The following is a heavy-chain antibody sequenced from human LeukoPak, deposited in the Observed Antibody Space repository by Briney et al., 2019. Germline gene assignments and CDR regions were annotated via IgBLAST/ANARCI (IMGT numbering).Heavy chain of an antibody. V-gene: IGHV1-18*01. Sequence: ASLKVSCKAFGYTFISYGVTWVRQAPGQGLEWMGWISGYNGYTDYAQNFQDRVTMTTDTSTNTAYMELRSLRSDDTAVYYCARLGYCTNGVCYRKHNRLDPWGQGTLVTVSS. CDR2: ISGYNGYT. CDR3: ARLGYCTNGVCYRKHNRLDP. CDR1: GYTFISYG. D-gene: IGHD2-8*01. J-gene: IGHJ5*02.